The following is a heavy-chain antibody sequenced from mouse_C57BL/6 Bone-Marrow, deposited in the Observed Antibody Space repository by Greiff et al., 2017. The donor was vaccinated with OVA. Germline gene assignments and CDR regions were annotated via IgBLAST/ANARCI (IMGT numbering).Heavy chain of an antibody. CDR3: SRPAWFAY. V-gene: IGHV14-4*01. Sequence: VQLQQSGAELVRPGASVKLSCTASGFNITDDYMHWVKQRPEQGLEWIGWIDPENGDTEYASKFQGKATITADTSSNTAYLQLSSLTSEDTAVYCCSRPAWFAYWGQGTLVTVSA. CDR2: IDPENGDT. CDR1: GFNITDDY. J-gene: IGHJ3*01.